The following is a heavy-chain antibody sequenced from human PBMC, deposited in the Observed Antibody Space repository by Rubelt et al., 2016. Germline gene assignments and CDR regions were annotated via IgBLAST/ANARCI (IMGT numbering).Heavy chain of an antibody. J-gene: IGHJ4*02. V-gene: IGHV3-7*02. CDR3: ATSRTFDY. Sequence: KGLEWVANIKQDGSEKNYVDSVKGRFTISRDNAKNSLYLQMKSLRADDTAVFYCATSRTFDYWGQGTLVTVSS. CDR2: IKQDGSEK.